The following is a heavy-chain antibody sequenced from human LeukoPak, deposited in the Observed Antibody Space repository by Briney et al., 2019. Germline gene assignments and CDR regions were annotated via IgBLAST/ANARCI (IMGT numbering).Heavy chain of an antibody. CDR1: GFTFSSYA. D-gene: IGHD5-12*01. J-gene: IGHJ4*02. Sequence: GGSLRLSCVASGFTFSSYAMSWVRQAPGKGLEWVSAISGSGGSTYYADSVKGRFTISRDNSKNTLYLQMNSLRAEDTAVYYCAKLFNSGYAAFDYWGQGTLVTVSS. V-gene: IGHV3-23*01. CDR3: AKLFNSGYAAFDY. CDR2: ISGSGGST.